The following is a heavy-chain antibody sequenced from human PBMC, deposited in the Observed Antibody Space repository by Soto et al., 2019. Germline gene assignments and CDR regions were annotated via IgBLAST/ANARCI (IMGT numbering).Heavy chain of an antibody. V-gene: IGHV3-23*01. J-gene: IGHJ4*02. CDR3: AKRSKYSSSWYEARD. Sequence: EVQLLESGGGLVQPGGSLRLSCAASGFTFTNYAMSWVRQAPGKGLEWVSAISGSGGSTFYSDSVKGRFTISRDNSKNTLYLQLNSLRTEDTAVYYCAKRSKYSSSWYEARDWGQGTLVTVSS. D-gene: IGHD6-13*01. CDR1: GFTFTNYA. CDR2: ISGSGGST.